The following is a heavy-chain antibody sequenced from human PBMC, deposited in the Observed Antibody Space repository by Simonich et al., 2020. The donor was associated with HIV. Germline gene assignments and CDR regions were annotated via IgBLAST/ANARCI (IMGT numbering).Heavy chain of an antibody. CDR2: IKSTSDGGTT. CDR1: GFTFTNAW. D-gene: IGHD2-15*01. Sequence: EVQLVESGGGLVKPGGSLRLSCAASGFTFTNAWMSWVRQAPGKGLVWLGRIKSTSDGGTTYYAAPVKGRFTITSDDSKNTLYLQMNSLKTEYTAVYYCTTDDYSYYFHYWGQGTLVTVSS. V-gene: IGHV3-15*01. CDR3: TTDDYSYYFHY. J-gene: IGHJ4*02.